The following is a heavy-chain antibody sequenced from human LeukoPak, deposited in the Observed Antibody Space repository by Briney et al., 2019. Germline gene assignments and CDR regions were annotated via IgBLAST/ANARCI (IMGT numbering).Heavy chain of an antibody. CDR2: ISWNSGSI. CDR3: AKDKGSSWTSNWFDP. V-gene: IGHV3-9*01. D-gene: IGHD6-13*01. J-gene: IGHJ5*02. CDR1: GFTFDDYA. Sequence: PGGSLRLSCAASGFTFDDYAMHWVRQAPGKGLEWVSGISWNSGSIGYADSVKGRFTISRDNAKNSLYLQMNSLRAEDTALYYCAKDKGSSWTSNWFDPWGQGALVTVSS.